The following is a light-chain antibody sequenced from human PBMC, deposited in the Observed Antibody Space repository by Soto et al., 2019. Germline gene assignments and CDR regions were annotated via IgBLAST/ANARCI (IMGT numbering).Light chain of an antibody. Sequence: DPQLTQFPSFLSASVGDRVTITCRASQAISGYLAWYQQKPGKAPKLLIYEASALQSGVPSRFSGSGSGTEFTLTISSLQPEDFATYSCQHLNSYPITFGQGTRLEIK. CDR3: QHLNSYPIT. CDR2: EAS. CDR1: QAISGY. J-gene: IGKJ5*01. V-gene: IGKV1-9*01.